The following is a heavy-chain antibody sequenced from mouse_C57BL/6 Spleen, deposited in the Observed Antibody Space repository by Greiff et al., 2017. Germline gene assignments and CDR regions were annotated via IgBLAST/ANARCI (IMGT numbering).Heavy chain of an antibody. Sequence: QVQLQQPGAELVMPGASVKLSCNASGYTFTSYWMHWVKQRPGQGLEWIGEIDPSDSYTNYNQKFKGKSTLTVDKSSSTAYMQLSSLTSEDSAVYYCARDYYGSRYFDYWGQGTTLTVSS. J-gene: IGHJ2*01. D-gene: IGHD1-1*01. CDR1: GYTFTSYW. V-gene: IGHV1-69*01. CDR2: IDPSDSYT. CDR3: ARDYYGSRYFDY.